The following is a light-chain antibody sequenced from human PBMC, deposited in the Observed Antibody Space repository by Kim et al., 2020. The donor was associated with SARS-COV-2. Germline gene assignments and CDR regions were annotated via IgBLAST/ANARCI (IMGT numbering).Light chain of an antibody. CDR2: YDD. CDR3: QVWDSGSDHHV. J-gene: IGLJ2*01. CDR1: NIEDKS. V-gene: IGLV3-21*04. Sequence: SYELTQPPSVSVAPGQTARISCRGDNIEDKSVHWYQQKPGQAPILVIFYDDDRPSGIPERFTGSNSGNTATLTISRVEAGDEADYYCQVWDSGSDHHVFGGGTQLTVL.